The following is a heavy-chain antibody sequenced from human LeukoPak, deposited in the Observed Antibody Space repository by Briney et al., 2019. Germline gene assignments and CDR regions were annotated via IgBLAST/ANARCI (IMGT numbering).Heavy chain of an antibody. CDR3: ARIGYSSSSFDY. CDR2: LKEDGSQT. D-gene: IGHD6-19*01. Sequence: GGSLRLSCAASGFTFSNYWMSWVRQAPGRGLEWVANLKEDGSQTYYVDSVQGRFTISRDNTKNSLFLQMNSLRADDTAVYFCARIGYSSSSFDYWGQGALVTVSS. CDR1: GFTFSNYW. V-gene: IGHV3-7*01. J-gene: IGHJ4*02.